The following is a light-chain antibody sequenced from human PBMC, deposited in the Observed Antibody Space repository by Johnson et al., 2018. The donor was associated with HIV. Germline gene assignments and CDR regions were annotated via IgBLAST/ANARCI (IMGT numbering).Light chain of an antibody. J-gene: IGLJ1*01. CDR1: SSNIGNNY. Sequence: QSVLTQSPSVSAAPGQKVTISCSGSSSNIGNNYVSWYQQLPGTAPKLLIYENNKRPSGIPDRFSGSKSGTSATLGIAGLQTGDEADYSSCSWDRSLSARGYVFGTGTKVTVL. CDR3: CSWDRSLSARGYV. V-gene: IGLV1-51*02. CDR2: ENN.